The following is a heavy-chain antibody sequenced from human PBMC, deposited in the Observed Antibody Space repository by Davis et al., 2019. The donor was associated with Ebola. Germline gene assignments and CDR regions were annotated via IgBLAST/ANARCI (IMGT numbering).Heavy chain of an antibody. CDR1: GFTFSSYS. Sequence: PGGSLRLSCAASGFTFSSYSMNWVRQAPGKGLEWVSSISSSSSYIYYADSVKGRFTISRDNAKNSLYLQMNSLRAEDTAVYYCAREKTGYGDLSGWFDPWGQGTLVTVSS. CDR3: AREKTGYGDLSGWFDP. D-gene: IGHD4-17*01. J-gene: IGHJ5*02. CDR2: ISSSSSYI. V-gene: IGHV3-21*01.